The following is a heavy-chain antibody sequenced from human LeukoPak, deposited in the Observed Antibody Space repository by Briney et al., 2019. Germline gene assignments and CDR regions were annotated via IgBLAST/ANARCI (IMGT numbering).Heavy chain of an antibody. CDR1: GFTFDDYT. D-gene: IGHD1-26*01. J-gene: IGHJ6*03. CDR2: ISWDGGST. Sequence: GGSLRLSCAASGFTFDDYTMHWVRQAPGKGLEWVSLISWDGGSTYYADSVKGRFTISRDNSKNSLYLQMNSLRTEDTALYYCAKDGEVGATGFYYYYYMDVWGKGTTVTVSS. V-gene: IGHV3-43*01. CDR3: AKDGEVGATGFYYYYYMDV.